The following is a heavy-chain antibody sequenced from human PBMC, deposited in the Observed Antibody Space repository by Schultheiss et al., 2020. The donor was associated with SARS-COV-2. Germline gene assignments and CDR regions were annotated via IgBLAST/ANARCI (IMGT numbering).Heavy chain of an antibody. Sequence: SQTLSLTCTVSGGSISSSSYYWGWIRQPPGKGLEWIGYIYYSGSTYYNPSLKSRVTISVDTSKNQFSLKLSSVTAADTAVYYCARMLGYCSTTSCLTRFDPWGQGTLVTVSS. V-gene: IGHV4-39*07. CDR1: GGSISSSSYY. D-gene: IGHD2-2*01. CDR2: IYYSGST. CDR3: ARMLGYCSTTSCLTRFDP. J-gene: IGHJ5*02.